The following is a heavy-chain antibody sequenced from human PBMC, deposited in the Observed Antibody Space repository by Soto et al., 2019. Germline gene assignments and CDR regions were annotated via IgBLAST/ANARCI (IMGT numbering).Heavy chain of an antibody. V-gene: IGHV3-23*01. CDR2: ISGSGGST. CDR3: AKDDWGGHKYPSEYQLLWNAFDI. D-gene: IGHD2-2*01. Sequence: PGGSLRLSCTASGFTFSDYSMNWVRQAPGKGLEWVSAISGSGGSTYYADSVKGRFTISRDNSKNTLYLQMNSLRAEDTAVYYCAKDDWGGHKYPSEYQLLWNAFDIWGQGTMVTVSS. CDR1: GFTFSDYS. J-gene: IGHJ3*02.